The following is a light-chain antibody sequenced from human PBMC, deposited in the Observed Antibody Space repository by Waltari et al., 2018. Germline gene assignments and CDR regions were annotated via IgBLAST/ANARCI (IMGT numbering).Light chain of an antibody. J-gene: IGLJ3*02. Sequence: QSALTQTATVSGSPGQSITISCTGTSIDVGRYNLVSWYQQHPGKAPTLIIYDVNKRPSGVSNRFSGSKSGNTASLTISGLQAADEADYYCCSYAGSAISVFGGGTRLTVL. V-gene: IGLV2-23*02. CDR3: CSYAGSAISV. CDR1: SIDVGRYNL. CDR2: DVN.